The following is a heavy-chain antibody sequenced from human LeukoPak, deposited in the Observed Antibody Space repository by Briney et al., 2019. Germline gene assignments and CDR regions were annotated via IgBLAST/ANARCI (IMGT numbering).Heavy chain of an antibody. J-gene: IGHJ3*02. CDR1: GFTFSSYA. CDR2: ISGSGGST. Sequence: GGSLRLSCAASGFTFSSYAMSWVRQAPGKGLEWVSAISGSGGSTYYADSVKGRFTISRDNSKNTLYLQMNSLRAEDTAVYYCAKNTMVRGVKVSFSAFDIWGQGTMVTVSS. D-gene: IGHD3-10*01. CDR3: AKNTMVRGVKVSFSAFDI. V-gene: IGHV3-23*01.